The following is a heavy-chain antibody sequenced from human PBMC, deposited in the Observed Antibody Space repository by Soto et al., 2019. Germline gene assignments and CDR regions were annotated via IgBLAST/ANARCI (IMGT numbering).Heavy chain of an antibody. Sequence: EVQLLESGGGLVQPGGSLRLSCAASAFTFSSYGMSWVRQAPGKGLEWVSGISDTGSNTYFADSVKGRFTISRDNSKNLLYLQMNSLRAEDTAVYYCAKYRHPYRNWGYFDYWGQGTLVTVSS. V-gene: IGHV3-23*01. J-gene: IGHJ4*02. CDR2: ISDTGSNT. D-gene: IGHD7-27*01. CDR1: AFTFSSYG. CDR3: AKYRHPYRNWGYFDY.